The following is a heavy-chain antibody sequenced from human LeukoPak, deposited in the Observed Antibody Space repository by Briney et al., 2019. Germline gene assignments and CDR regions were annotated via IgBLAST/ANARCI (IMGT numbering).Heavy chain of an antibody. CDR3: ARERPHYDILTGYYTSFDY. D-gene: IGHD3-9*01. CDR1: GGTFSSYA. J-gene: IGHJ4*02. V-gene: IGHV1-69*13. Sequence: ASVKVSCKASGGTFSSYAISWVRQAPGQGLEWMGGIIPIFGTANYAQKFQGRVTITADESTSTAYMELSSLRSEDTAVYYCARERPHYDILTGYYTSFDYWGQGTLVTVSS. CDR2: IIPIFGTA.